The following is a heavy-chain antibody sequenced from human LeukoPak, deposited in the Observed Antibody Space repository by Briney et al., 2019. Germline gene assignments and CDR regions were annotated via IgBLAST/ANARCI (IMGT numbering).Heavy chain of an antibody. Sequence: ASVKVSCKASGYTFTSYYMHWVRQAPGQGREWMGIINPSGGSTSYAQKFQGRVTMTRDTSTSTVYMELSSLRSEDTAVYYCARVRGSSWPTYYFDYWGQGTLVTVSS. V-gene: IGHV1-46*01. CDR1: GYTFTSYY. D-gene: IGHD6-13*01. CDR2: INPSGGST. J-gene: IGHJ4*02. CDR3: ARVRGSSWPTYYFDY.